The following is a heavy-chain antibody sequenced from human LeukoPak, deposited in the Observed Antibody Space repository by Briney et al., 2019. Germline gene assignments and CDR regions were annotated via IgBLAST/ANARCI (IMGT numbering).Heavy chain of an antibody. V-gene: IGHV1-18*01. CDR2: ISAYNGNT. Sequence: ASAKVSCKASGYTFTSYGISWVRQAPGQGLEWMGWISAYNGNTNYAQKLQGRVTMTTDTSTSTAYMELRSLRSDDTAVYYCARSYYDILTGYYPLDYWGQGTLVTVSS. CDR1: GYTFTSYG. J-gene: IGHJ4*02. D-gene: IGHD3-9*01. CDR3: ARSYYDILTGYYPLDY.